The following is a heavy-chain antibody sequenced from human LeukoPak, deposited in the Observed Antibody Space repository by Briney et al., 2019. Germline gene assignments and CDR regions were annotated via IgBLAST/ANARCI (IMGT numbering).Heavy chain of an antibody. D-gene: IGHD6-6*01. Sequence: GGSLRLSCAASGFTFSSYSMNWVRQAPGKGLEWVSSIGSSSSYIYYADSVKGRFTISRDNAKNSLYLQMNSLRAEDTAVYYCARDGMGIAARLYRRYFDYWGQGTLVTVSS. J-gene: IGHJ4*02. CDR2: IGSSSSYI. CDR1: GFTFSSYS. CDR3: ARDGMGIAARLYRRYFDY. V-gene: IGHV3-21*01.